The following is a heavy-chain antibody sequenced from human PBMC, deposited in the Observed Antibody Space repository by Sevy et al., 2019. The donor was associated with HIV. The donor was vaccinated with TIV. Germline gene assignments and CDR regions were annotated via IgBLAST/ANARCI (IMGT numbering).Heavy chain of an antibody. V-gene: IGHV3-21*01. CDR3: ARDYARYFDWLSFNWFDP. J-gene: IGHJ5*02. CDR2: ISSSSSSYI. Sequence: GGSLRLSCAASGFTFSSYSMNWVRQAPGKGLEWVSSISSSSSSYIYYADSVKGRFTISRDNAKNSLYLQMNSLRAEDTAVYYCARDYARYFDWLSFNWFDPWGQGTLVTVSS. CDR1: GFTFSSYS. D-gene: IGHD3-9*01.